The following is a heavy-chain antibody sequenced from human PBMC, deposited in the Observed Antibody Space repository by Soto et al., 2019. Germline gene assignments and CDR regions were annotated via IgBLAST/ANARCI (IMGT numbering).Heavy chain of an antibody. CDR1: GVSITSYY. Sequence: QVQLQESGPGLVKPSETLSLTCTVSGVSITSYYWSWIRQSPGNGLEWIGFISYSGNTNYNPSLKSRVIISRDTSRNEFSLRLTSVTAADTAVYYCATSSGPQSPIGDHWGQGTLVTVSS. CDR3: ATSSGPQSPIGDH. J-gene: IGHJ4*02. V-gene: IGHV4-59*08. CDR2: ISYSGNT. D-gene: IGHD6-19*01.